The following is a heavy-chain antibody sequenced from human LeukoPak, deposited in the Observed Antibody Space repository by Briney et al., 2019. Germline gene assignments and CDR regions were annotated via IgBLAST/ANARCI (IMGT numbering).Heavy chain of an antibody. J-gene: IGHJ4*02. CDR1: GGSFSGYY. D-gene: IGHD6-6*01. CDR2: INHGGST. Sequence: SETLSLTCAVYGGSFSGYYWSWIRQPPGKGLEWIGEINHGGSTNYNPSLKSRVTISVDTSKNQFSLKLSSVTAADTAVYYCARGRLFVVDWGQGTLVTVFS. CDR3: ARGRLFVVD. V-gene: IGHV4-34*01.